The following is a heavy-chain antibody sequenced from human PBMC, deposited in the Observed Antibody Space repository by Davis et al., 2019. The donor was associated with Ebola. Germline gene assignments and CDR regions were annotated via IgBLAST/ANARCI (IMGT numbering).Heavy chain of an antibody. Sequence: SVKVSCKASGYTFTSYGISWVRQAPGQGLEWMGRIIPILGIANYAQKFQGRVTITADKSTSTAYMELSSLRSEDTAVYYCARDLGQQLVRGGSWFDPWGQGTLVTVSS. CDR3: ARDLGQQLVRGGSWFDP. D-gene: IGHD6-13*01. V-gene: IGHV1-69*04. J-gene: IGHJ5*02. CDR2: IIPILGIA. CDR1: GYTFTSYG.